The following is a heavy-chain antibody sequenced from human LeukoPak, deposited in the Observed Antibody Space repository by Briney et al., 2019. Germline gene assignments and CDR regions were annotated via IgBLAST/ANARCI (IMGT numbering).Heavy chain of an antibody. CDR3: ARDQPTYCGGDCQYPEPWCFDL. V-gene: IGHV4-59*01. CDR2: IYYSGST. Sequence: SETLSLTCTVSGGSISSYYWSWIQQPPGKGLEWIGYIYYSGSTNYNPSLKSRVTISVDTSKNQFSLKLSSVTAADTAVYYCARDQPTYCGGDCQYPEPWCFDLWGRGTLVTVSS. D-gene: IGHD2-21*02. CDR1: GGSISSYY. J-gene: IGHJ2*01.